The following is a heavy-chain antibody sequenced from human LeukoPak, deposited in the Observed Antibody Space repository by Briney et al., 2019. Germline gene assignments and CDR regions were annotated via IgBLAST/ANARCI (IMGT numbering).Heavy chain of an antibody. J-gene: IGHJ4*02. V-gene: IGHV5-51*01. CDR3: ARLIGSGSYYNLNFDY. CDR1: GYSFTSYW. D-gene: IGHD3-10*01. CDR2: IYPGDSDT. Sequence: GESLKISCKGSGYSFTSYWIGWVRQMPGKGLEWMGIIYPGDSDTRYSPSFQGQVTISADKSISTAYLQWSSLKASDTAMYYCARLIGSGSYYNLNFDYWGQGTLVTVSS.